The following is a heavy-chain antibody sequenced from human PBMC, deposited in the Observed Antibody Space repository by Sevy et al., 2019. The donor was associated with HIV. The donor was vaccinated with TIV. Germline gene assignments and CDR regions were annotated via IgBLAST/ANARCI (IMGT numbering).Heavy chain of an antibody. CDR2: INPNSGGT. CDR1: GYTFTGYY. Sequence: ASVKVSCKASGYTFTGYYIHWVRQAPGQGLEWMGWINPNSGGTNYAQKFQGRVTMTRDTSISTAYMELSRLRSDDTAVYYCARKDYGSGSYEVGLDYWGQGTLVTVSS. D-gene: IGHD3-10*01. CDR3: ARKDYGSGSYEVGLDY. J-gene: IGHJ4*02. V-gene: IGHV1-2*02.